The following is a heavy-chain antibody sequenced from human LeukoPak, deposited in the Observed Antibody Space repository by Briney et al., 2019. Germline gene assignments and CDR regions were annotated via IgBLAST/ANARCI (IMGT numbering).Heavy chain of an antibody. CDR3: ARDPSTRYYTDY. D-gene: IGHD2-2*01. CDR2: INPNSGGT. CDR1: GYTFTGYY. Sequence: ASVKVSCKASGYTFTGYYMHWVRQAPGQGLEWMGWINPNSGGTNYAQTFQGRVTMTRDTSISTAYMELSRLRSDDTAVYYCARDPSTRYYTDYGGQGTLVTVSS. V-gene: IGHV1-2*02. J-gene: IGHJ4*02.